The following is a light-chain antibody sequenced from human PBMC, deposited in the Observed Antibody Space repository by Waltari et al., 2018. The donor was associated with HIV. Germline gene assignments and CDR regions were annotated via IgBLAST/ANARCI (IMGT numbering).Light chain of an antibody. CDR3: QQYDNLLS. V-gene: IGKV1-33*01. CDR2: DAT. CDR1: QDISNY. Sequence: NQKTQYTSSMSAYVGDRDNITCQANQDISNYLNWYQQKPGKAPKLLIYDATNLETGVPSRFSGSGSGTDFTFTISSLQPEDIATYYCQQYDNLLSFGQGTKLEIK. J-gene: IGKJ2*01.